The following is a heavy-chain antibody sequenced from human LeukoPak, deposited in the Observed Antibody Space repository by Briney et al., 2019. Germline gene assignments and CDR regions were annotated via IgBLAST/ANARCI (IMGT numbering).Heavy chain of an antibody. CDR3: ASVRGYSYGPAGL. CDR2: MNPNSGNT. Sequence: ASVKVSCKASGYTFTSYDINWVRQATGQGREWMGWMNPNSGNTGYAQKFQGRVTMTRNTSISTAYMELSSLRSEDTAVYYCASVRGYSYGPAGLWGQGTLVTVSS. V-gene: IGHV1-8*01. J-gene: IGHJ4*02. D-gene: IGHD5-18*01. CDR1: GYTFTSYD.